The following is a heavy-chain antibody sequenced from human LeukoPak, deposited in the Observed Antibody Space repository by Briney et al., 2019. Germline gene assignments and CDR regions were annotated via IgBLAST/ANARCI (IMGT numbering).Heavy chain of an antibody. D-gene: IGHD1-26*01. Sequence: GGSLRLSCAAPGFTFSTYAMHWVRQAPGKGLEWVSGISWNSGSIGYADSVKGRFTISRDNAKNSLYLQMNSLRAEDMALYYCAKRSGSYYYFDYWGQGTLVTVSS. V-gene: IGHV3-9*03. CDR3: AKRSGSYYYFDY. J-gene: IGHJ4*02. CDR2: ISWNSGSI. CDR1: GFTFSTYA.